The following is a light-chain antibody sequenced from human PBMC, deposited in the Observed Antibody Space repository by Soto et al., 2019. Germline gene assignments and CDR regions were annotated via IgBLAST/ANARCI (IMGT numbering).Light chain of an antibody. CDR2: LGS. Sequence: DIVMTQSPLSLPVTPGEPASISCRSSQSLRHFNGYNYVDWYLQKPGQSPQLLIYLGSKRASGVPETFSGSGSCRYFTLKVSRVEAEDVGVDYCTQGIQSQLTVGGGTMVDIK. CDR1: QSLRHFNGYNY. CDR3: TQGIQSQLT. J-gene: IGKJ4*01. V-gene: IGKV2-28*01.